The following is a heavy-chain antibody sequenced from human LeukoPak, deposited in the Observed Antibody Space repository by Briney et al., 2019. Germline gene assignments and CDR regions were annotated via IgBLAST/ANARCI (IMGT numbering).Heavy chain of an antibody. CDR3: AKVGAAAWYYYYMDV. V-gene: IGHV3-23*01. CDR2: ISGSGGST. J-gene: IGHJ6*03. D-gene: IGHD6-13*01. CDR1: GFTFSSYW. Sequence: PGGSLRLSCAASGFTFSSYWMTWVRQAPGKGLEWVSAISGSGGSTYYADSVKGRFTISRDNSKNTLYLQMNSLRAEDTAVYYCAKVGAAAWYYYYMDVWGKGTTVTVSS.